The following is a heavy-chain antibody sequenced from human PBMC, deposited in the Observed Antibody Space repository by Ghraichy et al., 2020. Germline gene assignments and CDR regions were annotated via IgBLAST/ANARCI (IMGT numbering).Heavy chain of an antibody. J-gene: IGHJ4*02. Sequence: GGSLRLSCAASGFTFNYYAMNWVRQAPGKGLEWVSAISSSGGSTYYADSVKGRFTISRDNSKNTLFLQVNSLRAEDTAVYYCAKRWGGDYGDDEVHPASFDHWGRGTLVTVSS. V-gene: IGHV3-23*01. CDR2: ISSSGGST. CDR3: AKRWGGDYGDDEVHPASFDH. CDR1: GFTFNYYA. D-gene: IGHD4-17*01.